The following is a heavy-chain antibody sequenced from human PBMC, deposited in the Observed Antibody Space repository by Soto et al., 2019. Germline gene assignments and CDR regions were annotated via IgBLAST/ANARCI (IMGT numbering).Heavy chain of an antibody. J-gene: IGHJ4*02. Sequence: PGGSLRLSCAASGFTFSSYAMSWVRQAPGKGLEWVSAISGSGGSTYYADSVKGRFTISRDNSKNTLYLQMNSLRAEDTAVYYCAKDRVITMVRGVINNWGPGTLVTVSS. V-gene: IGHV3-23*01. CDR2: ISGSGGST. CDR3: AKDRVITMVRGVINN. CDR1: GFTFSSYA. D-gene: IGHD3-10*01.